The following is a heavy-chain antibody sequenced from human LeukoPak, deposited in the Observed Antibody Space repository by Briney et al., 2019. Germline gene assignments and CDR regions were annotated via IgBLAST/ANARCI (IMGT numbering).Heavy chain of an antibody. D-gene: IGHD3-10*01. Sequence: PGGSLRLSCAASGFTFSSYWISWVRQAPGKGLEWVANIKQDGSEKYYVDSVKGRFTISRDNAKNSLYLQMNSLRAEDTAVYYCARDRIRQFPGGAFDIWGQGTMVTVSS. CDR1: GFTFSSYW. J-gene: IGHJ3*02. V-gene: IGHV3-7*01. CDR3: ARDRIRQFPGGAFDI. CDR2: IKQDGSEK.